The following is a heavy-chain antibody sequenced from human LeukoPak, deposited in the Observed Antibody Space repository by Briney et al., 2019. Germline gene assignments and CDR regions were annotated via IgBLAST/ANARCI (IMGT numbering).Heavy chain of an antibody. J-gene: IGHJ3*02. CDR2: ISGSGGST. CDR3: AKDNDFWSGFGDAFDI. CDR1: GFTFSSYA. Sequence: GGSLRLSCAASGFTFSSYAMSWVRQAPGKGLEWVSAISGSGGSTYYADSVKGRFTISRDNSKNTLYLQMNSLRAEDTAAHYCAKDNDFWSGFGDAFDIWGQGTMVTVSS. D-gene: IGHD3-3*01. V-gene: IGHV3-23*01.